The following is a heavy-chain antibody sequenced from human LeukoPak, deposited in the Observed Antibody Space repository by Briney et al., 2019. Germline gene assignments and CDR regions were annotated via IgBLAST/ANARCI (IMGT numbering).Heavy chain of an antibody. D-gene: IGHD2-2*01. J-gene: IGHJ4*02. CDR1: GGSFSGYY. Sequence: SETLSLTCAVYGGSFSGYYWSWIRQPPGKGLEWIGEINHSGSTSYNPSLKSRVTISVDTSKNQFSLKLSSVTAADTAVYYCAHCSSTSCPHWGQGTLVTVSS. V-gene: IGHV4-34*01. CDR2: INHSGST. CDR3: AHCSSTSCPH.